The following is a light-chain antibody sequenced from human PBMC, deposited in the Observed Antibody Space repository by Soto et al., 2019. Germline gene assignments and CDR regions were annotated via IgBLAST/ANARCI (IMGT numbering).Light chain of an antibody. Sequence: VMKQAPATLSVSPGEGATLSCRASQTVNNNVAWYQLKDGQVPRLLIYGASTRATGFPARFSGSGSGTDFALTISRLEPEDFAVYYCQQYGSSPWTFGQGTKVDI. J-gene: IGKJ1*01. CDR1: QTVNNN. CDR2: GAS. V-gene: IGKV3-20*01. CDR3: QQYGSSPWT.